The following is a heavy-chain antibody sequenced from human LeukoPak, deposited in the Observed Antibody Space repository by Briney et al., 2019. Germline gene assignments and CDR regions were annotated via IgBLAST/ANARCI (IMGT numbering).Heavy chain of an antibody. Sequence: GGSLRLSCVVSGLILSNYAMTWVRQAPGKGLEWVSYISERGGSTTYADSVKGRFTISRDTSLNTLYLQMNNLRAEDTAVYFCAKRGVVIRGLLVIGYHQEAYHYDFWGQGVLVTVSS. V-gene: IGHV3-23*01. CDR1: GLILSNYA. CDR3: AKRGVVIRGLLVIGYHQEAYHYDF. J-gene: IGHJ4*02. D-gene: IGHD3-10*01. CDR2: ISERGGST.